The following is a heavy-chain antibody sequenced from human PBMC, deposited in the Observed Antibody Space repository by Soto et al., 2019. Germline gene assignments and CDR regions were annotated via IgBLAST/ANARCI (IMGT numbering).Heavy chain of an antibody. V-gene: IGHV3-48*02. CDR2: IGNTGSAI. D-gene: IGHD6-19*01. J-gene: IGHJ4*02. CDR1: GFTFSSYG. Sequence: PWGSLRLSCASSGFTFSSYGMNWVRQAPGKGLDWVSYIGNTGSAIYYADSVQGRFTISRDNAKSSLYLQMNSLRDEDTAVYYCARGSSGWYDYWGQGTLVTVAS. CDR3: ARGSSGWYDY.